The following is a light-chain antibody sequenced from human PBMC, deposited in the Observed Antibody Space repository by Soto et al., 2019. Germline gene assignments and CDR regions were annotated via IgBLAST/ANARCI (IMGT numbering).Light chain of an antibody. Sequence: DIVLTQSPGTLSLSPGERGTLSCSASQTVSGNYLAWYQHRPGQAPRLLIYGASSRASGIPDRFSGSGSGTDFTLTIRILEPEDFAVYYCQQYAISPYTFGQGDRLDIK. CDR3: QQYAISPYT. CDR2: GAS. J-gene: IGKJ2*01. CDR1: QTVSGNY. V-gene: IGKV3-20*01.